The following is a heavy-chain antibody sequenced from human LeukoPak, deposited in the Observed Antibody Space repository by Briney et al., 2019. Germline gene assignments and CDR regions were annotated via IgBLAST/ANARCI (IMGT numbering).Heavy chain of an antibody. CDR1: GASVSSYF. V-gene: IGHV4-59*02. J-gene: IGHJ4*02. D-gene: IGHD6-6*01. CDR3: AKLLGEEY. Sequence: SETLSLTCTVSGASVSSYFWCWIWQSPEKGLEWIGYVYHSGSSSSNPSLPSRVTISQDTSRNQGSLKMTSATAADTAVYYCAKLLGEEYWGQGTQVVVSS. CDR2: VYHSGSS.